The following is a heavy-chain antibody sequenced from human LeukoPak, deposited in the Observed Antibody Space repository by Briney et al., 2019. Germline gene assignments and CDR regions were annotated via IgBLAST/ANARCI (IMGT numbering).Heavy chain of an antibody. J-gene: IGHJ5*02. CDR3: AREEYGFNP. Sequence: GASVKVSCKASGYSFTGYYIHWVRQAPGQGLECMGWINPNSGDTNYAQKFQGRVTMTRDTSIHTAYMELSRLRSDDTAVYYCAREEYGFNPWGQGTLVTVSS. CDR2: INPNSGDT. V-gene: IGHV1-2*02. CDR1: GYSFTGYY. D-gene: IGHD2-2*01.